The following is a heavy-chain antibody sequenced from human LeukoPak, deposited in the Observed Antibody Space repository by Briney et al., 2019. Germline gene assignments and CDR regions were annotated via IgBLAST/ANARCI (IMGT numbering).Heavy chain of an antibody. CDR2: INHSVST. D-gene: IGHD5-12*01. CDR3: ARQKWLRLVDY. J-gene: IGHJ4*02. CDR1: GGSFSGYY. V-gene: IGHV4-34*01. Sequence: SETLSLTCAVYGGSFSGYYWSWIRQPPGKGLEWIGEINHSVSTNYNPSLKSRVTISVDTSKNQFSLKLSSVTAADTAVYYCARQKWLRLVDYWGQGTLVTVSS.